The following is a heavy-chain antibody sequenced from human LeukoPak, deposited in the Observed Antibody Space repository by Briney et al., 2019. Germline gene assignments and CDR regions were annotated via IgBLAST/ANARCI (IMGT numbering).Heavy chain of an antibody. CDR3: ARDLISGDWTWDI. V-gene: IGHV1-46*01. Sequence: SSVKVSCKASGYTFTSYSMHWVRQAPGQGLQWMGIINPSGGSTNYAQKFQGRVTMTRDTSTSTVYMELSSLRSDDTAVYYCARDLISGDWTWDIWGQGTMVTVSS. CDR2: INPSGGST. D-gene: IGHD2-21*02. J-gene: IGHJ3*02. CDR1: GYTFTSYS.